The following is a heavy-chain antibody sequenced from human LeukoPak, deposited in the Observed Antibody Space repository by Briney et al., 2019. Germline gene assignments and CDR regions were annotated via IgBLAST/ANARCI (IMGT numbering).Heavy chain of an antibody. Sequence: PSETLSLTCTVSGDSISSYYWSWIRQPPGKGLEWIGYIFYSGSTNYNPSLKSRVTISVDTSKNQFSLKMYSVTAADTAVYYCATGAVIAAAGTLDYWGQGTLVTVSS. CDR2: IFYSGST. V-gene: IGHV4-59*01. CDR3: ATGAVIAAAGTLDY. J-gene: IGHJ4*02. CDR1: GDSISSYY. D-gene: IGHD6-13*01.